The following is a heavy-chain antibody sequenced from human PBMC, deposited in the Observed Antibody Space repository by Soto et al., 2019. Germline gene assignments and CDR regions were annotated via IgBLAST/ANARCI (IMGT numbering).Heavy chain of an antibody. CDR1: GFTFNVYA. J-gene: IGHJ6*02. CDR2: ISFDGTKK. V-gene: IGHV3-30-3*01. Sequence: GGSLRLSCAASGFTFNVYALHWVRQSPGKGLEWVAVISFDGTKKYYSDSVKGRFTISRDNLKNTLYLQMNNLRVEDAALYFCAREDDYGYRYINYGLDVWGQGTTVTVSS. CDR3: AREDDYGYRYINYGLDV. D-gene: IGHD4-17*01.